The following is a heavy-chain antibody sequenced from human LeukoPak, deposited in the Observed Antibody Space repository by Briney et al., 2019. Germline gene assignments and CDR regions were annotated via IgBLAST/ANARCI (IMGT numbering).Heavy chain of an antibody. D-gene: IGHD3-10*01. J-gene: IGHJ6*02. CDR2: IHYSGRT. CDR1: GVSIRTYY. Sequence: SETLSLTCSVSGVSIRTYYWSWIRQPPGKGLEWIGYIHYSGRTNNNPSLKSRVTISVDTSKNQFSLKLSSVTAADTAVYYCARDEYGSGGHYYGMDVWGQGTTVTVSS. V-gene: IGHV4-59*01. CDR3: ARDEYGSGGHYYGMDV.